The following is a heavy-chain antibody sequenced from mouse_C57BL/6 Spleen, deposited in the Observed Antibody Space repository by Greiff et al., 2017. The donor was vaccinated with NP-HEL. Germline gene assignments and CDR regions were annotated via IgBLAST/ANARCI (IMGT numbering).Heavy chain of an antibody. CDR3: AREGYGYDEGFDD. D-gene: IGHD2-2*01. CDR1: GYAFTNYL. V-gene: IGHV1-54*01. Sequence: QVQLQQSGAELVRPGTSVKVSCKASGYAFTNYLIEWVKQRPGQGLEWIGVINPGSGGTNYNEKFKGKATLTADKSSSTAYMQLSSLTSEDSAVYVCAREGYGYDEGFDDWGQGTTLTVAS. J-gene: IGHJ2*01. CDR2: INPGSGGT.